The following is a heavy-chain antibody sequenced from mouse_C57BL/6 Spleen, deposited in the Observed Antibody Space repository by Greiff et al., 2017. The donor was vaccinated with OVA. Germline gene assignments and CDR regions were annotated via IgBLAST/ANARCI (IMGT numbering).Heavy chain of an antibody. CDR2: ISSGGDYT. V-gene: IGHV5-9-1*02. Sequence: DVLVVESGEGLVKPGGSLKLSCAASGFTFSSYAMSWVRQTPEKRLEWVAYISSGGDYTYYADTVKGRFTISRDNARNTLYLQMSSLKSEDTAMYYCTGDETRSGYPLDYWGQGTLVTVSA. CDR1: GFTFSSYA. D-gene: IGHD3-1*01. J-gene: IGHJ3*01. CDR3: TGDETRSGYPLDY.